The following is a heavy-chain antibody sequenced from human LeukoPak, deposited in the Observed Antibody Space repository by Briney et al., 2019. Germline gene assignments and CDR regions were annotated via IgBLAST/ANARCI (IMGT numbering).Heavy chain of an antibody. V-gene: IGHV3-21*01. J-gene: IGHJ6*04. CDR2: ITGSSSYI. D-gene: IGHD3-10*02. Sequence: GGSLRLSCAASGFTFSSYAMSWVRQAPGKGREWVSSITGSSSYIYYADSLKGRFTISRDNAKNSLYLQMNSLRAEDTAVYYCAELGITMIGGVWGKGTTVTISS. CDR1: GFTFSSYA. CDR3: AELGITMIGGV.